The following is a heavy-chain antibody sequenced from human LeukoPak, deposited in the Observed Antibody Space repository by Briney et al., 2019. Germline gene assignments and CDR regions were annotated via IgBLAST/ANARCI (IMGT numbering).Heavy chain of an antibody. CDR1: GGSISSGDYY. D-gene: IGHD6-19*01. J-gene: IGHJ5*02. Sequence: SETLSLTCTVSGGSISSGDYYWSWIRQPPGKGLEWIGYIYYSGSTYYNPSLKSRVTTSVDTSKNQFSLKLSSVTAADTAVYYCARIAVAGVDPWGQGTLVTVSS. CDR2: IYYSGST. V-gene: IGHV4-30-4*08. CDR3: ARIAVAGVDP.